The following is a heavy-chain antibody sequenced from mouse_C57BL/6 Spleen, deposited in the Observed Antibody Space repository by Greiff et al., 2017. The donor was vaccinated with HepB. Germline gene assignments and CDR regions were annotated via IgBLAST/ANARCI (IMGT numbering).Heavy chain of an antibody. CDR2: VKLKSDNYAT. Sequence: EVQGVESGGGLVQPGGSMKLSCVASGFTFSNYWMNWVRQSPEKGLEWVAQVKLKSDNYATHYAESVKGRFTISRDDSKSSVYLQMNNLRSEDTGMYYCTDPHYSDTSYGDYWGQGTTVTVSS. V-gene: IGHV6-3*01. J-gene: IGHJ2*01. CDR1: GFTFSNYW. D-gene: IGHD1-1*01. CDR3: TDPHYSDTSYGDY.